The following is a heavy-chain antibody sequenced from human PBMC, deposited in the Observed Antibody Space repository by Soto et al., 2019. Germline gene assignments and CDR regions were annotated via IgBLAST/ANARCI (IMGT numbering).Heavy chain of an antibody. J-gene: IGHJ5*01. V-gene: IGHV4-34*01. CDR2: INHSGRV. D-gene: IGHD3-22*01. CDR3: STRAYDTNGYYRFDP. CDR1: GGSFSGHS. Sequence: SETLSLTCAVYGGSFSGHSLTWIRQSPGKGLEWIGDINHSGRVNYSPSLKSRVTISLDTPKNQFSLTLSAVTAADTAMYYCSTRAYDTNGYYRFDPWGQGTLVTSPQ.